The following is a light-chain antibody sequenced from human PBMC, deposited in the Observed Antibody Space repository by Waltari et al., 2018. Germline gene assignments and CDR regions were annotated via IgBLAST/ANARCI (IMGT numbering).Light chain of an antibody. CDR2: GAS. CDR1: QSLGKNY. V-gene: IGKV3-20*01. Sequence: IVLTQSPGTLSLSPGDRASLSCKAIQSLGKNYLSWYQHKPGQAPRLLIYGASSRAAGIPDRFSGSGSGTDFTLTISRLGPEDFAVYYCQQYASSVWYTFGQGTKLEIK. J-gene: IGKJ2*01. CDR3: QQYASSVWYT.